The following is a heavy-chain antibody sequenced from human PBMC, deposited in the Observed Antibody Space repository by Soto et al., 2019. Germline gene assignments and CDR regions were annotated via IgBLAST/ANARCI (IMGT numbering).Heavy chain of an antibody. CDR3: ARKERVKRIQVWPQPFYYYYGMDV. J-gene: IGHJ6*02. Sequence: GGSLRLSCAASGFTFSSYSMNWVRQAPGKGLEWVSYISSSSSTIYYADSVKGRFTISRDTAKNSLYLQMNSLRDEDTAVYYCARKERVKRIQVWPQPFYYYYGMDVWAQGTTVTV. V-gene: IGHV3-48*02. D-gene: IGHD5-18*01. CDR2: ISSSSSTI. CDR1: GFTFSSYS.